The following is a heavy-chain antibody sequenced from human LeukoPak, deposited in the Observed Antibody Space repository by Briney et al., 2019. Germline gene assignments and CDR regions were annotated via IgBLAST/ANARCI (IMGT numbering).Heavy chain of an antibody. J-gene: IGHJ4*02. V-gene: IGHV1-24*01. CDR1: GFTFTSYD. CDR3: ATGYDSSGFDY. CDR2: FDPEDGET. D-gene: IGHD3-22*01. Sequence: ASVKVSCKASGFTFTSYDINWVRQASGQGLEWMGGFDPEDGETIYAQKFQGRVTMTEDTSTDTAYMELSSLRSEDTAVYYCATGYDSSGFDYWGQGTLVTVSS.